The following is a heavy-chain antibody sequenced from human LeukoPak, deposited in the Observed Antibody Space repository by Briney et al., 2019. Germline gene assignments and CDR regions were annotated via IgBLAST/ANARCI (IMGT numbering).Heavy chain of an antibody. CDR2: ISSTSSYI. V-gene: IGHV3-21*01. CDR3: VRDDDRPDNGLDY. J-gene: IGHJ4*02. CDR1: GFTFSSYS. Sequence: GGSLRLSCAASGFTFSSYSMNWVRQAPGKGLEWVSSISSTSSYIYYADSVKGRFTISRDNSKNTLYLQMNSLRAEDTAVYYCVRDDDRPDNGLDYWGQGTLVTVSS. D-gene: IGHD3-22*01.